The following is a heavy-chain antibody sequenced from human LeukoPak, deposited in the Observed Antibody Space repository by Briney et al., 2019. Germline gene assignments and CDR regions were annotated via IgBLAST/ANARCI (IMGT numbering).Heavy chain of an antibody. D-gene: IGHD3-22*01. J-gene: IGHJ1*01. CDR2: TIPIFGTA. CDR1: GGTFTSYA. V-gene: IGHV1-69*06. Sequence: ASVKVSCKASGGTFTSYAISWVRQAPGQGLEWMGGTIPIFGTANYAQKFQGRVTITADKSTSTAYMELSSLRSEDTAVYYCASLYYYDNSGYYLGSRHFHHWGQGTLVTVSS. CDR3: ASLYYYDNSGYYLGSRHFHH.